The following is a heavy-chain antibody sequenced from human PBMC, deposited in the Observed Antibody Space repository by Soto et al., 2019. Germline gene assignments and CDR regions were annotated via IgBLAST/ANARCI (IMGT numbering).Heavy chain of an antibody. V-gene: IGHV1-18*01. CDR2: ISAYNGNT. Sequence: ASVKVSCKASGYTFTIYGISWVRQAPGQGLEWMGWISAYNGNTNYAQKLQGRVTMTTDTSTSTAYMELRSLRSDDTVVYYCASQRGGGRFLEWLAPDYYYYYGMDVWGQGTTVTVSS. D-gene: IGHD3-3*01. CDR3: ASQRGGGRFLEWLAPDYYYYYGMDV. J-gene: IGHJ6*02. CDR1: GYTFTIYG.